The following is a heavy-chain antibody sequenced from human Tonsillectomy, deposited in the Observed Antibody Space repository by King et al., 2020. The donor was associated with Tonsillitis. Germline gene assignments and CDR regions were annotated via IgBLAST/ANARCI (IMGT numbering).Heavy chain of an antibody. CDR3: AKDGKYCSGGSCYLTPHAFDI. Sequence: VQLVESGGGVVQPGGSLRLSCAASGFTFSSYGMHWVRQAPGKGLEWVAFIRYDGSNKYYADSVKGRFTISRDNSKNTLYLQMNSLRAEDTAVYYCAKDGKYCSGGSCYLTPHAFDIWGQGTMVTVSS. CDR2: IRYDGSNK. V-gene: IGHV3-30*02. CDR1: GFTFSSYG. D-gene: IGHD2-15*01. J-gene: IGHJ3*02.